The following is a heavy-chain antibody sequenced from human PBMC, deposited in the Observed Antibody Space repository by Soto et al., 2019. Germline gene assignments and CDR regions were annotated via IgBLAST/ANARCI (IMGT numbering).Heavy chain of an antibody. D-gene: IGHD6-19*01. CDR1: GFTFSNAW. CDR2: IKSKTDGGTT. V-gene: IGHV3-15*01. Sequence: GGSLRLSCAASGFTFSNAWMSWVRQAPGKGLEWVGRIKSKTDGGTTDYAAPVKGRFTISRDDSKNTLYLQMNSLKTEDTAVYYCTTDVEQAVAGTGGAYYYYGMDVWGQGTTVTVSS. J-gene: IGHJ6*02. CDR3: TTDVEQAVAGTGGAYYYYGMDV.